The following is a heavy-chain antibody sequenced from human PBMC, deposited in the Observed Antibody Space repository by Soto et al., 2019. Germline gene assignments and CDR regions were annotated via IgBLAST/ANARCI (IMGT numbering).Heavy chain of an antibody. CDR2: ISYDGSNK. CDR3: ARAYVPTRGFDWFDP. D-gene: IGHD3-16*01. CDR1: GFTFSSYV. J-gene: IGHJ5*02. Sequence: GGSLRLSCAASGFTFSSYVMHWVRQAPGKGLEWMAVISYDGSNKYYADSVKGRFTNYRDNSKNTLYLQMNSLRAEDTAVYYCARAYVPTRGFDWFDPWGQGTLVTVSS. V-gene: IGHV3-30*03.